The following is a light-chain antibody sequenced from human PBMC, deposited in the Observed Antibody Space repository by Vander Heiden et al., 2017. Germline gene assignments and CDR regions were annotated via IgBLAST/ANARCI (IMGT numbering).Light chain of an antibody. CDR3: MQALQTPPWT. J-gene: IGKJ1*01. CDR1: QSLLHSNGYNY. Sequence: DSVMTQSPLSLPVTPGEPASISCRSSQSLLHSNGYNYLDWYLQKPGQSPQLLIYLGSIRGSGVADRFSGSGSGTDFTLKISRVEAEDVGVYYCMQALQTPPWTFGQGTKVEIK. CDR2: LGS. V-gene: IGKV2-28*01.